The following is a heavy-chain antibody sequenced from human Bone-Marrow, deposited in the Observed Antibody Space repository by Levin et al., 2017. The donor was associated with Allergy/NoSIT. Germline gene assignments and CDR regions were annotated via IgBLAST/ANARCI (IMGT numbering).Heavy chain of an antibody. CDR2: IYYSGNT. CDR3: VGSSGDWELHPAS. J-gene: IGHJ1*01. Sequence: PSETLSLTCTISGGSISSYYWSWIRQPPGEGLEWLGYIYYSGNTKYNPSLKNRVTISVDTAKNQFSLHPSSMTASDTAIYYCVGSSGDWELHPASWGQGTLVTVSS. V-gene: IGHV4-59*08. D-gene: IGHD1-7*01. CDR1: GGSISSYY.